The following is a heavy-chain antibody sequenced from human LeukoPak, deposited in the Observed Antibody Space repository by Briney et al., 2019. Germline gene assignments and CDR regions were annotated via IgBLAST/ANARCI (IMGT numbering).Heavy chain of an antibody. CDR1: GFTFSSHE. V-gene: IGHV3-48*03. CDR2: ISNSGSTK. CDR3: ARDRHKYNYDSGGYPPY. Sequence: PGGSLRLSCAASGFTFSSHEMNWIRQAPGKGLEWISYISNSGSTKYYADSVKGRFTISRDNAKNSVFLQMNTLRAEDTAVYYCARDRHKYNYDSGGYPPYWGQGTLVSVSS. J-gene: IGHJ4*02. D-gene: IGHD3-22*01.